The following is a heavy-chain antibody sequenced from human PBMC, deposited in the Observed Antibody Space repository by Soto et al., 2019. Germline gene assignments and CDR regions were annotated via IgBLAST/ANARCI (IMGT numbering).Heavy chain of an antibody. V-gene: IGHV3-15*07. CDR2: IKSKTDGGTT. Sequence: SVSNAWMNWVRQAPGKGLEWVGRIKSKTDGGTTDYAAPVKGRFTISRDDSKNTLYLQMNSLKTEDTAVYYCTTRYCISTSCYAGDDGFDIWGQGTMVTVSS. D-gene: IGHD2-2*01. CDR1: SVSNAW. CDR3: TTRYCISTSCYAGDDGFDI. J-gene: IGHJ3*02.